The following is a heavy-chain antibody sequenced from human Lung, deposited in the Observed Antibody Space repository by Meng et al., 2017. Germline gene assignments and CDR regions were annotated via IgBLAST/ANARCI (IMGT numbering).Heavy chain of an antibody. Sequence: EVQLLESGGGLVQPGGSLRLSCAASGFTFSNYAMSWVRLAPEKGLEWVSATAATDGGTYHAASVRGRFTISRDNSKNTLSLQMNSLRADDTAIYYCARGTRVSCTGVICYPFDFWGQGTLVTVSS. V-gene: IGHV3-23*01. CDR3: ARGTRVSCTGVICYPFDF. CDR1: GFTFSNYA. J-gene: IGHJ4*02. D-gene: IGHD2-8*02. CDR2: TAATDGGT.